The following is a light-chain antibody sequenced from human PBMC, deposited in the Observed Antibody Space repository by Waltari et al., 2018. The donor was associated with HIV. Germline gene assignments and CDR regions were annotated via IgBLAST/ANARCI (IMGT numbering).Light chain of an antibody. CDR3: SSYTSTSTVYV. J-gene: IGLJ1*01. CDR1: SSDVAVYKS. Sequence: QSALTQPASVSGSPGQSITISCTGTSSDVAVYKSFSSYQLHPGKAPKLMIYAVSNRPSGVSNRFSGSKSDNTASLTISGLQAEDEADYYCSSYTSTSTVYVFGTGTEVTVL. V-gene: IGLV2-14*03. CDR2: AVS.